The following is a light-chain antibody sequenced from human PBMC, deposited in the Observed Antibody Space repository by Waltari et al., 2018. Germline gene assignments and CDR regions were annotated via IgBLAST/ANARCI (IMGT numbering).Light chain of an antibody. CDR1: QSLLHSNGYNY. CDR3: MQALRALWT. J-gene: IGKJ1*01. V-gene: IGKV2-28*01. Sequence: DIGVPQSSISLPVTPGEPASISCRSSQSLLHSNGYNYLDWYLQKPGQIPQLLIYLGSNRASGVPDRFSGSGSGTDFTLKISRVEAGDVGVYYCMQALRALWTFGQGTKVEIK. CDR2: LGS.